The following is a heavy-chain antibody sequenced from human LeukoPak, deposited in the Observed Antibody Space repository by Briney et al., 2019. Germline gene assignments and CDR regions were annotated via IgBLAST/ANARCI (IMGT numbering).Heavy chain of an antibody. D-gene: IGHD3-10*01. CDR2: IYTSGST. Sequence: SETLSLTCTVSGGSISSYYWSWIRQPPGKGLEWIGYIYTSGSTNYNPSLKSRVTISVDTSKNQFSLKLSSVTAADTAVYYCARGPPFGGRQPFRYWGQGTLVTVSS. CDR1: GGSISSYY. J-gene: IGHJ4*02. CDR3: ARGPPFGGRQPFRY. V-gene: IGHV4-4*09.